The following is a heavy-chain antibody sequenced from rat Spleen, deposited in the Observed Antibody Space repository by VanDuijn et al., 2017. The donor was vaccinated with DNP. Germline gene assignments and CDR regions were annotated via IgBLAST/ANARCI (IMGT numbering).Heavy chain of an antibody. Sequence: EVQLVESGGDLVQPGGSLKLSCVASGFTFNNYWMAWIRQVPGKGLEWVAAITSSGGRTYFPDSVKGRFTISRDNAKNTLYLHMNSLRSEDTATYYCARAYYYSGDYWGQGVMVTVSS. CDR3: ARAYYYSGDY. CDR1: GFTFNNYW. J-gene: IGHJ2*01. CDR2: ITSSGGRT. V-gene: IGHV5-31*01. D-gene: IGHD1-1*01.